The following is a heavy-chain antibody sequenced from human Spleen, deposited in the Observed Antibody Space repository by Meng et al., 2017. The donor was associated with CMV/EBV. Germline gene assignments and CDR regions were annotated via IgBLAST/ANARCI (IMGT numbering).Heavy chain of an antibody. CDR2: INSDGSST. J-gene: IGHJ4*02. Sequence: GGSLRLSCAASGFTFTNAWMSCVRQAPGKGLEWVSRINSDGSSTSYADSVKGRFTISRDNSKNTLYLQMNSLRAEDTAVYYCARQGGFYGGNFFDYWGQGTLVTVSS. CDR1: GFTFTNAW. CDR3: ARQGGFYGGNFFDY. V-gene: IGHV3-74*01. D-gene: IGHD4-23*01.